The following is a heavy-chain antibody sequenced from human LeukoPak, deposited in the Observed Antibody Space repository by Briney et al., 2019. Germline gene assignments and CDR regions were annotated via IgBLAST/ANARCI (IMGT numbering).Heavy chain of an antibody. D-gene: IGHD3-22*01. CDR3: ARDLNYDSAY. J-gene: IGHJ4*02. V-gene: IGHV3-53*01. CDR2: IYSGGST. CDR1: GFTVSSNY. Sequence: PGGSLRLSCAASGFTVSSNYMSWVRQAPGKGLEWVSVIYSGGSTYYADSAKGRFTISRDNSKNTVYLQMNSLRAEDTAVYYCARDLNYDSAYWGQGTLVTVSS.